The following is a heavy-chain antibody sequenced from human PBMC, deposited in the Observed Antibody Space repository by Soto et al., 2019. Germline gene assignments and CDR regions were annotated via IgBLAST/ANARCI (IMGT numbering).Heavy chain of an antibody. CDR1: GYSFTSYW. Sequence: PGESLKISCKGSGYSFTSYWISWVRQMPGKGLEWMGRIDPSDSYTNYSPSFQGHVTISADKSIRTAYLQWSSLKASDTAMYYCARQVVAATPGHYYYGMDVWGQGTTVTVSS. J-gene: IGHJ6*02. V-gene: IGHV5-10-1*01. CDR2: IDPSDSYT. CDR3: ARQVVAATPGHYYYGMDV. D-gene: IGHD2-15*01.